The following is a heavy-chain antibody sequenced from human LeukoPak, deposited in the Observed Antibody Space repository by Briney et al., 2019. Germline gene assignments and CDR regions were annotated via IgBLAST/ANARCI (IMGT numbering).Heavy chain of an antibody. V-gene: IGHV3-23*01. CDR2: ISGSGGST. D-gene: IGHD3-3*01. CDR1: GGSFSGYY. J-gene: IGHJ6*02. Sequence: ETLSLTCAVYGGSFSGYYWSWVRQAPGKGLEWVSAISGSGGSTYYADSVKGRFTISRDNSKNTLYLQMNSLRAEDTAVYYCAKLGGTWSGYFTYYYYGMDVWGQGTTVTVSS. CDR3: AKLGGTWSGYFTYYYYGMDV.